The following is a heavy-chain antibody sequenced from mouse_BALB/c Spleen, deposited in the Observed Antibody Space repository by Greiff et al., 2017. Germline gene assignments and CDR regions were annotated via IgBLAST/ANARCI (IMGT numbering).Heavy chain of an antibody. CDR1: GFTFSSYT. CDR2: ISNGGGST. V-gene: IGHV5-12-2*01. J-gene: IGHJ1*01. D-gene: IGHD1-1*01. CDR3: ATHYYGSSYWYFDV. Sequence: EVMLVESGGGLVQPGGSLKLSCAASGFTFSSYTMSWVRQTPEKRLEWVAYISNGGGSTYYPDTVKGRFTISRDNAKNTLYLQMSSLKSEDTAMYYCATHYYGSSYWYFDVWGAGTTVTGSS.